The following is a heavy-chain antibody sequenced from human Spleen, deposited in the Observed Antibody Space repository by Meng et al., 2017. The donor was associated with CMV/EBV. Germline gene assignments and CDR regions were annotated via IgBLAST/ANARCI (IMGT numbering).Heavy chain of an antibody. CDR1: GFNVRSNY. D-gene: IGHD3-3*01. J-gene: IGHJ4*02. CDR2: ISSSSSYI. V-gene: IGHV3-21*01. CDR3: AKGSDTSRPYYFDY. Sequence: GESLKISCVASGFNVRSNYMSWVRQAPGKGLEWVSSISSSSSYIYYADSVKGRFTISRDNAKNSLYLQMNSLRAEDTAVYYCAKGSDTSRPYYFDYWGQGTLVTVSS.